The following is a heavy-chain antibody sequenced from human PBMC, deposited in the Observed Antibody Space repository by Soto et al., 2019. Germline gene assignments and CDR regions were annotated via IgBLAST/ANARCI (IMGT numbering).Heavy chain of an antibody. CDR3: ERGDGDTLDY. Sequence: QVQLVQSGGEVKKPGASVKVSCKASGYTFINYGITWVRQAPGQGLEWLAWINAYIAKTDNAQKVQGRVTMTADTSAGTAYLELMRLTSDDAAVYYGERGDGDTLDYWGPGTVVTVSS. V-gene: IGHV1-18*01. J-gene: IGHJ4*02. CDR1: GYTFINYG. CDR2: INAYIAKT. D-gene: IGHD2-21*02.